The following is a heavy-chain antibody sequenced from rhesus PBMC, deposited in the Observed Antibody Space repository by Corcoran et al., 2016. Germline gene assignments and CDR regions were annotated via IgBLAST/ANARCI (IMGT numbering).Heavy chain of an antibody. Sequence: EVQLVESGGGLVQPGGSLRLSCAASGFTFSSYGMSWVRQAPGKGLEWVSYISNGGGSTYYAVSVKGRFTISRDNSKHTLSLQMNSLRAEDTAVYYCAKDRDAFDFWGQGLRVTVSS. V-gene: IGHV3S5*01. CDR3: AKDRDAFDF. CDR1: GFTFSSYG. CDR2: ISNGGGST. J-gene: IGHJ3*01.